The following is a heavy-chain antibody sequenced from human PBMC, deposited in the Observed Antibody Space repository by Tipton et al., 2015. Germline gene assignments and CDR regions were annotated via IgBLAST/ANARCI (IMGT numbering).Heavy chain of an antibody. CDR1: GFTFSKYA. V-gene: IGHV3-23*01. D-gene: IGHD3-10*01. J-gene: IGHJ4*02. Sequence: SLRLSCAASGFTFSKYAMGWVRQAPGKGLEWVSTITGTGGSTYYADSVKGRFTVSRDNSKNIQYLQMNSLRVEDTAVYFCAKGRAGGFDGWGQGTLVTVSS. CDR2: ITGTGGST. CDR3: AKGRAGGFDG.